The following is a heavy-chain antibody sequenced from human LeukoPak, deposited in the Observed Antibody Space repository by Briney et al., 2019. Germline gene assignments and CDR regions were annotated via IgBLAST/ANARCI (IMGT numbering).Heavy chain of an antibody. CDR2: IYSGGSI. V-gene: IGHV3-53*01. J-gene: IGHJ4*02. CDR1: GFTFSSYW. CDR3: ASSDYLTGFDY. Sequence: PSGGSLRLSCAASGFTFSSYWMSWVRQAPGKRLEWVSVIYSGGSIYYADSVKGRFTISRDNSKNTLYLQMNSLRAEDTAMYYCASSDYLTGFDYWGQGTLVTVSS. D-gene: IGHD3/OR15-3a*01.